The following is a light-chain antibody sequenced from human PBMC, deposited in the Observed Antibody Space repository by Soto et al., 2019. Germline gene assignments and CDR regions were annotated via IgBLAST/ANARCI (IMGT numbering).Light chain of an antibody. Sequence: EIVLTQSPATLSLSPGERATLSCRASQSVSSYLAWYQQKPGQAPRLLIYDASNRATGIPARFSGSGSGTDFTLTISSLEPEDFAVYYCQQRSNGPHTFGGGTKVEIK. CDR2: DAS. CDR3: QQRSNGPHT. J-gene: IGKJ4*01. CDR1: QSVSSY. V-gene: IGKV3-11*01.